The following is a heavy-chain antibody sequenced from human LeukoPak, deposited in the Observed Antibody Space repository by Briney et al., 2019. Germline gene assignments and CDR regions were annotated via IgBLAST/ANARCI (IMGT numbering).Heavy chain of an antibody. Sequence: GGSLRLSCAASGFTFSSYSMNWVRQAPGKGLEWVSYISSSSSTIYYADSVKGRFTISRDNAKNSLYLQMNSLRAEDTAVYYCARGNAHRELLPQVDYWGQGTLVTVSS. V-gene: IGHV3-48*01. J-gene: IGHJ4*02. CDR1: GFTFSSYS. CDR3: ARGNAHRELLPQVDY. CDR2: ISSSSSTI. D-gene: IGHD3-10*01.